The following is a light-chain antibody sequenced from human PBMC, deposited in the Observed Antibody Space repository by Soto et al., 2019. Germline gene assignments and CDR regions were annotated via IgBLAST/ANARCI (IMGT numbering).Light chain of an antibody. CDR2: GNS. V-gene: IGLV1-40*01. CDR3: QSYDSSLRAFV. Sequence: QSVLTQPPSVSGAPGQRVTTSSPGSSSTIGAAYDVHWYHQLPGTAPKLLIYGNSNRPSGVPDRFSGSKSGTSASLAITGLQAEDEADYYCQSYDSSLRAFVFGSGTKVTVL. J-gene: IGLJ1*01. CDR1: SSTIGAAYD.